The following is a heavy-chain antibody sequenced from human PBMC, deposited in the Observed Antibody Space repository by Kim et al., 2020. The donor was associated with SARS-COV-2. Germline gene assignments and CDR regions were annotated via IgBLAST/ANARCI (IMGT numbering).Heavy chain of an antibody. CDR3: ARDPTPTHGAEPIYYYYYGMDV. J-gene: IGHJ6*02. D-gene: IGHD4-17*01. V-gene: IGHV1-46*01. CDR1: GYTFTSYY. CDR2: INPSGGST. Sequence: ASVKVSCKASGYTFTSYYMHWVRQAPGQGLEWMGIINPSGGSTSYAQKFQGRVTMTRDTSTSTVYTELSSLRSEDTAVYYCARDPTPTHGAEPIYYYYYGMDVWGQGTTVTVSS.